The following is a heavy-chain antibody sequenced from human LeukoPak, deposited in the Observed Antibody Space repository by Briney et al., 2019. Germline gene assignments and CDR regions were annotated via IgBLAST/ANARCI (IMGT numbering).Heavy chain of an antibody. D-gene: IGHD3-10*01. Sequence: SETLSLTCAVYGGSFSGYYWSWIRQPPGKGLEWIGEINHSGSTNYNPSLKSRVNISVDTSKNQFSLKLSSVTAADTAVYYCARGFNRVLLGLHGHGREKTRYYYYYMDVWGKGTTVTVSS. CDR1: GGSFSGYY. J-gene: IGHJ6*03. CDR2: INHSGST. V-gene: IGHV4-34*01. CDR3: ARGFNRVLLGLHGHGREKTRYYYYYMDV.